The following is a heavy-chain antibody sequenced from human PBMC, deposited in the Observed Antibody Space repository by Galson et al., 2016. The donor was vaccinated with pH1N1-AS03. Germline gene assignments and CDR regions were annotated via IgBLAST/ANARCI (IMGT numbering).Heavy chain of an antibody. CDR1: GFIFSSYE. D-gene: IGHD3-9*01. V-gene: IGHV3-48*03. J-gene: IGHJ5*02. CDR3: ARALSEQYYYILTGNDP. CDR2: ISSSGNTI. Sequence: SLRLSCAASGFIFSSYEMNWVRQAPGKGLEWVSYISSSGNTIYYADSVKGRFTISRDNAKNLLYLQMNSLRAEDTAVYYCARALSEQYYYILTGNDPWGQGTLVTVSS.